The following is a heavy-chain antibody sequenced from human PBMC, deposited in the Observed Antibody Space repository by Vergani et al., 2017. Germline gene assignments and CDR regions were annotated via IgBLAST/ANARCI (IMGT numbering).Heavy chain of an antibody. CDR1: GYTFTNSD. CDR3: ARDTIGRCRTSTCPYYFDF. CDR2: ISTYNGNT. V-gene: IGHV1-18*01. J-gene: IGHJ4*02. Sequence: QVQLVQSGTEVKKPGASVKVSCKASGYTFTNSDFSWVRQAPGQGLEWMGWISTYNGNTKYAQKFQGRVTVTTDTSTSTAYMELRSLRSDDTAMYFCARDTIGRCRTSTCPYYFDFLGQGTLVTVSS. D-gene: IGHD1-1*01.